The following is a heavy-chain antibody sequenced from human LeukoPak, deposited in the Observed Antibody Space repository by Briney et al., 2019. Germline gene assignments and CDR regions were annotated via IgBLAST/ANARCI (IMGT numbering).Heavy chain of an antibody. CDR2: LIGSSGST. CDR1: GFTLNKYA. Sequence: GGSLRLSCAASGFTLNKYAMNWVRRAPGKGLEWVSVLIGSSGSTDYADSVKGRFTISRDTSKDTLYLEMNSLRAEDTAIYYCVKGAYDYIEIAYFDYWGQGTRVTVSS. V-gene: IGHV3-23*01. CDR3: VKGAYDYIEIAYFDY. J-gene: IGHJ4*02. D-gene: IGHD5-12*01.